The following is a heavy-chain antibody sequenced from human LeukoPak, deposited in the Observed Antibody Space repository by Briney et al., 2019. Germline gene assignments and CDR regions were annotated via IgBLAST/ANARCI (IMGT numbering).Heavy chain of an antibody. V-gene: IGHV1-8*01. J-gene: IGHJ4*02. Sequence: ASVKVSCKASGYTFTSYDINWVRQATVQGLEWMGCMNPNSGNTGYAQKFQGRVTMTRNTSESTAYMELRSLRSEDTAVYYCARVYLAVAAMSYWGQGTLVTVSS. D-gene: IGHD6-19*01. CDR1: GYTFTSYD. CDR2: MNPNSGNT. CDR3: ARVYLAVAAMSY.